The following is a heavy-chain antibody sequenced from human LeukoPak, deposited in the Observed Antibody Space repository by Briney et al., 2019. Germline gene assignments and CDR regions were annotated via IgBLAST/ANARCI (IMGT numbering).Heavy chain of an antibody. J-gene: IGHJ4*02. CDR3: AGYCGGDCYGQGN. CDR2: ISYDGSNK. D-gene: IGHD2-21*02. Sequence: GGSLRLSCAASGFTFSSYAMHWVRQAPGKGLEWVAVISYDGSNKYYADSVKGRFTISRDNAKNSLYLQMNSLRVEDTAVYYCAGYCGGDCYGQGNWGQGTLVTVSS. V-gene: IGHV3-30-3*01. CDR1: GFTFSSYA.